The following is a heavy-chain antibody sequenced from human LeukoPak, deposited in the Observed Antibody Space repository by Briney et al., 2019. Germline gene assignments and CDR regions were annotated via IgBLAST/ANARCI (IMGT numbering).Heavy chain of an antibody. J-gene: IGHJ5*02. V-gene: IGHV3-74*01. Sequence: GGSLRLSCAASGFTFSSYWMHWVRQAPGKGLLWVSRINGDGSITSTADSVKGRFTISRDNAKNSLYLQMNSLRAEDTAVYYCARVIGGIRYFGWYNWFDPWGQGTLVTVSS. D-gene: IGHD3-9*01. CDR2: INGDGSIT. CDR3: ARVIGGIRYFGWYNWFDP. CDR1: GFTFSSYW.